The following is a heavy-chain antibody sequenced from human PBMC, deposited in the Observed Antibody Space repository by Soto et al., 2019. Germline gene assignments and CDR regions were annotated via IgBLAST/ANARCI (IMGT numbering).Heavy chain of an antibody. V-gene: IGHV1-69*13. J-gene: IGHJ6*02. CDR2: IIPIFGTA. Sequence: SVKVSCKASGGTFSSYAISWVRQAPGQGLEWMGGIIPIFGTANYAQKFQGRVTITADESTSTAYMELSSLRSEDTAVYYCASVPIRGGRNYYYGMDVWGQGTTVTVS. D-gene: IGHD2-15*01. CDR1: GGTFSSYA. CDR3: ASVPIRGGRNYYYGMDV.